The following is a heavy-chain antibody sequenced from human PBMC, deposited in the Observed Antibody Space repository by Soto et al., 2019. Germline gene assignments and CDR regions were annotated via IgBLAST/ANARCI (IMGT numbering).Heavy chain of an antibody. V-gene: IGHV1-18*01. CDR2: ISGYNGHP. CDR1: GYSFSSYG. Sequence: ASVKVSCKTFGYSFSSYGISWLRQAPGQGLEWMGWISGYNGHPIEAQKFQGRITMTIDTSTTTVYMELRSLRSDDTAVYYCAKIESRFYYDSSGYYPFDYWGQGTLVTVSS. CDR3: AKIESRFYYDSSGYYPFDY. D-gene: IGHD3-22*01. J-gene: IGHJ4*02.